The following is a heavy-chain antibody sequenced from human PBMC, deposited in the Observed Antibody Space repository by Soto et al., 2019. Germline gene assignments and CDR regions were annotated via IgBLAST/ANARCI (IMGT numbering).Heavy chain of an antibody. CDR3: ARQRLLRLKPDFDI. J-gene: IGHJ4*02. V-gene: IGHV4-39*01. Sequence: PSETLSLTCPVSGGSTSDKSYFWGWFRQSPGKGLEWIGSMYYSGSSYYNPSLKSRVAISVDTSKNQFSLKLRSVTAADTAVYFCARQRLLRLKPDFDIWGQGTLVTVSS. CDR2: MYYSGSS. CDR1: GGSTSDKSYF. D-gene: IGHD2-21*02.